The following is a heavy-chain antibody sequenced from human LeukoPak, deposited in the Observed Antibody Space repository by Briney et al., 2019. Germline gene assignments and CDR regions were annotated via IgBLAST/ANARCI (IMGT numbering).Heavy chain of an antibody. Sequence: SETLSLTCTVSGGSISSYYWSWIRQPPGKGLEWIGYIHYSGSTNYNPSLKSRATISLDTSKNQFSLKLSSVTAADTAVYYCARPSYGDYVASFAYWGQGTLVTVSS. CDR3: ARPSYGDYVASFAY. J-gene: IGHJ4*02. D-gene: IGHD4-17*01. CDR2: IHYSGST. V-gene: IGHV4-59*01. CDR1: GGSISSYY.